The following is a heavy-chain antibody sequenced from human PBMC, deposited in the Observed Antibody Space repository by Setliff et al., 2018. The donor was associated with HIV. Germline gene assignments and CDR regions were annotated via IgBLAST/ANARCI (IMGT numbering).Heavy chain of an antibody. Sequence: GGSLRLSCTASGFTFSDYYMSWIRQAPGKGLEWVAFISYDGSKEYDADFVKGRFTISRDNAKNSLFLRMNSLGAEDTAVYYCARLSIATRPSFYAMDVWGHGTTVTVSS. CDR1: GFTFSDYY. CDR2: ISYDGSKE. CDR3: ARLSIATRPSFYAMDV. D-gene: IGHD6-6*01. V-gene: IGHV3-11*04. J-gene: IGHJ6*02.